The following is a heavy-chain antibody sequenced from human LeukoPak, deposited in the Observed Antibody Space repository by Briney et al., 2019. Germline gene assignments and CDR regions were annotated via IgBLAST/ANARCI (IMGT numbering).Heavy chain of an antibody. V-gene: IGHV4-39*01. CDR1: GFTFSSYSMN. CDR2: IYYSGST. J-gene: IGHJ5*02. Sequence: GSLRLSCAASGFTFSSYSMNWVRQPPGKGLEWIGSIYYSGSTYYNPSLKSRVTISVDTSKNQFSLKLSSVTAADTAVYYCARHGRPLLGIVASWGQGTLVTVSS. CDR3: ARHGRPLLGIVAS. D-gene: IGHD2-15*01.